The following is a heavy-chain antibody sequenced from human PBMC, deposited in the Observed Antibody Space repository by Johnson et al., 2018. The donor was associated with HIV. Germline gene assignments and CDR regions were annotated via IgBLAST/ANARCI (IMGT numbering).Heavy chain of an antibody. J-gene: IGHJ3*02. CDR1: GFTFDDYG. CDR3: ARRLITREGSDSPTDAFDI. V-gene: IGHV3-66*01. Sequence: VQLVESGGGVVQPGRSLRLSCAASGFTFDDYGMSWVRQTPGKGLEWVSIIYSGGTTYYADSVKGRFTISRDNSKNTLYLQMNSLRVEDTAVYYCARRLITREGSDSPTDAFDIWGQGTMVTVSS. D-gene: IGHD1-26*01. CDR2: IYSGGTT.